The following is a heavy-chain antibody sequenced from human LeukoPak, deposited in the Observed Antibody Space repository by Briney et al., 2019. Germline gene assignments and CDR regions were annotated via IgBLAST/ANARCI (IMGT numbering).Heavy chain of an antibody. J-gene: IGHJ4*02. CDR3: ANGPTSPPDY. CDR2: ISGDGGST. CDR1: GFTFDDYA. Sequence: GSLRLSCAASGFTFDDYAMHWVRQAPGKGLEWVSLISGDGGSTYYADSVKGRFTISRDNSKNSLYLQMNSLRTEDTALYCCANGPTSPPDYWGQGTLVTVSS. D-gene: IGHD5-12*01. V-gene: IGHV3-43*02.